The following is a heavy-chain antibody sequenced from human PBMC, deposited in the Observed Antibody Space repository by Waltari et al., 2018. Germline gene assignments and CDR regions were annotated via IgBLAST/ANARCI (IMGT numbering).Heavy chain of an antibody. J-gene: IGHJ4*02. CDR2: FIPIFGTA. D-gene: IGHD3-10*01. Sequence: QVQLVQSGAEVKKPGSSVKVSCKASGGTFSSYAISWVRQAPGQGLEWMGGFIPIFGTANYAQKCQGRVTITADESTSTAYMELSSVRSEDTAVYYCARTYGSGSYYNVLWGQGTLVTVSS. CDR1: GGTFSSYA. CDR3: ARTYGSGSYYNVL. V-gene: IGHV1-69*12.